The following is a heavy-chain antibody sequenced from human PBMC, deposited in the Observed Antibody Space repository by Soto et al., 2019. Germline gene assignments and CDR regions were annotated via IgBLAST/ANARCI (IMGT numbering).Heavy chain of an antibody. D-gene: IGHD2-21*02. J-gene: IGHJ4*02. Sequence: QVQLVQSGAEVKKPGSSVKVSCKASGGTFSSYTISWVRQAPGQGLEWMGRIIPILGIANYAQKFQGRVTITADKSTSTAYMERSSLRSEDTAVYYCARGAAYCGGDCYSQFDYWGQGTLVTVSS. CDR1: GGTFSSYT. CDR3: ARGAAYCGGDCYSQFDY. V-gene: IGHV1-69*02. CDR2: IIPILGIA.